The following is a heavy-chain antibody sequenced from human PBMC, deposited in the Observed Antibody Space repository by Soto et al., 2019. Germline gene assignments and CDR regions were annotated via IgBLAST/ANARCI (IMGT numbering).Heavy chain of an antibody. V-gene: IGHV4-39*01. Sequence: SETLSLTXTVSGGSISSSSYYWGWIRQPPGKGLEWIGSIYYSGSTYYNPSLKSRVTISVDTSKNQFSLKLSSVTAADTAVYYCARFNYYGSGSSFFFDYWGQGTLVTVSS. D-gene: IGHD3-10*01. CDR1: GGSISSSSYY. J-gene: IGHJ4*02. CDR3: ARFNYYGSGSSFFFDY. CDR2: IYYSGST.